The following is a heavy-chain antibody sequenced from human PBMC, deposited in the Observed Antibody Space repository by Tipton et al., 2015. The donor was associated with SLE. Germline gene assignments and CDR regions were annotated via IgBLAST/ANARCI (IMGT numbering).Heavy chain of an antibody. CDR1: SGND. V-gene: IGHV3-53*05. J-gene: IGHJ4*02. D-gene: IGHD3-10*02. Sequence: SGNDMSWVRQAPGKGLEWLSVIYRGGNTYSADSVRGRFTISRDISKNTLYLQMNSLRAEDTAVYYCARDVRHYYLESWGQGTLVSVSA. CDR3: ARDVRHYYLES. CDR2: IYRGGNT.